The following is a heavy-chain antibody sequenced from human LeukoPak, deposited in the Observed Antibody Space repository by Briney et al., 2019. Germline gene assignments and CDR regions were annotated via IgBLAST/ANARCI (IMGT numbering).Heavy chain of an antibody. CDR3: ARDEYCSSTSCYEVNWFDP. CDR2: INPNNGDT. D-gene: IGHD2-2*01. Sequence: ASVKVSCKASGYTFTGYYIHWMRQAPGQGLEWMAWINPNNGDTHYAQNFQGRVTMTRDTSISTAYMELRSLRSDDTAVYYCARDEYCSSTSCYEVNWFDPWGQGTLVTVSS. V-gene: IGHV1-2*02. CDR1: GYTFTGYY. J-gene: IGHJ5*02.